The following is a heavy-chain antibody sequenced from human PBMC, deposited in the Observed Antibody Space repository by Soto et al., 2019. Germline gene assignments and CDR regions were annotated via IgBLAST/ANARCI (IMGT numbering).Heavy chain of an antibody. CDR3: ARAPPYANLYYYYGMDV. J-gene: IGHJ6*02. V-gene: IGHV3-21*01. CDR2: ISSSSSYI. Sequence: GGSLRLSCAASGFTFSSYSMNWVRQAPGKGLEWVSSISSSSSYIYYADSVKGRFTISRDNAKNSLYLQMNSLRAEDTAVYYCARAPPYANLYYYYGMDVWGQGTTVTVSS. CDR1: GFTFSSYS.